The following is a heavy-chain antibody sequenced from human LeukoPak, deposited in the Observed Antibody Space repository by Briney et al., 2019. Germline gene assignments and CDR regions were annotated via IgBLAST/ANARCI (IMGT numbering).Heavy chain of an antibody. CDR1: GYTFTGHY. Sequence: ASVKVSCKASGYTFTGHYMHWLRQAPEQGLEWMGWINPNNGGTNYAQKFQGRVTVTMDTSISTAYMELSRLRSDDTAVYYCAREIRKGQWPVFALNYWGQGTLVTVSS. CDR2: INPNNGGT. V-gene: IGHV1-2*02. CDR3: AREIRKGQWPVFALNY. J-gene: IGHJ4*02. D-gene: IGHD6-19*01.